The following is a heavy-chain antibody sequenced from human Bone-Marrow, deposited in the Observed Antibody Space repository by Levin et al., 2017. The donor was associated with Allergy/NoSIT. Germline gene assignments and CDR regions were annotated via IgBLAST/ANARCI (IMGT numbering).Heavy chain of an antibody. J-gene: IGHJ4*02. V-gene: IGHV4-39*07. CDR3: VRASGSYFY. CDR2: IYYSGTT. D-gene: IGHD1-26*01. CDR1: GGSVSSSTYY. Sequence: SQTLSLTCTVSGGSVSSSTYYWGWIRQPPGKGLEWIGSIYYSGTTYYNPSLKSRVTISVDTSKNQFSLKLSSVTAADTAVYYCVRASGSYFYWGQGTLVTVSS.